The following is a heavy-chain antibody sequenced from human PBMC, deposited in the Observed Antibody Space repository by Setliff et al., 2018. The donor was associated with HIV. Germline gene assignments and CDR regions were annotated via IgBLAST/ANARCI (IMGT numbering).Heavy chain of an antibody. J-gene: IGHJ4*02. D-gene: IGHD5-12*01. V-gene: IGHV3-30-3*01. Sequence: LRLSCAASGFTFSSYAMHWVRQAPGKGLEWVAVISYDGSNKYYADSVKGRFTISRDNSKNTLYLQMNSLRAEDTAVYYCARRSGYDKKRYFDYWGQGTLVTVSS. CDR2: ISYDGSNK. CDR3: ARRSGYDKKRYFDY. CDR1: GFTFSSYA.